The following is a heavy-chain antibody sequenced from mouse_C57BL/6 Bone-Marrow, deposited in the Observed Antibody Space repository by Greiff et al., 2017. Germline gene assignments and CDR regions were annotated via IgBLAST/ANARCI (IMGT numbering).Heavy chain of an antibody. CDR2: IYPSDSET. CDR1: GYTFTSYW. V-gene: IGHV1-61*01. CDR3: ARRIYCDGEEGLGY. J-gene: IGHJ3*01. D-gene: IGHD2-4*01. Sequence: VQLQQPGAELVRPGSSVKLSCTASGYTFTSYWMDWVKQRPGQGLEWIGNIYPSDSETHYNQKFKDKATLTVDQSSSTAYMKLSSLTSEDSAVYYCARRIYCDGEEGLGYWGQGTLVTVSA.